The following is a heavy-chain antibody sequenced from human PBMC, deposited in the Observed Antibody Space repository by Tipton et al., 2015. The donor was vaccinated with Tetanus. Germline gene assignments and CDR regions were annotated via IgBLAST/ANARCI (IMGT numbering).Heavy chain of an antibody. CDR2: ISSNTRHT. CDR3: ARDSSGGYYYDV. J-gene: IGHJ4*02. D-gene: IGHD3-22*01. CDR1: GFTFSDYY. V-gene: IGHV3-11*06. Sequence: CAASGFTFSDYYMSWIRQAPGKGPEWLSYISSNTRHTDYADSVKGRFTISRDNAGTTLYLQMDSLRVEDTAVYYCARDSSGGYYYDVWGQGTLVTVSS.